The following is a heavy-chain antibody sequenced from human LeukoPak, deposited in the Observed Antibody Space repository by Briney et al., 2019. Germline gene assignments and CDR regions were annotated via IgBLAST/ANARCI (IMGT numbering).Heavy chain of an antibody. CDR3: AKSQQLPYYFDY. CDR2: ISGSGGST. Sequence: GGSLRLSCAASGFTFSSYAMSWVRQAPGKGLEWVSAISGSGGSTYYADSVKGRFTISRDNSKNTLYLQMNSLRAEDTVVYYCAKSQQLPYYFDYWGQGTLVTVSS. J-gene: IGHJ4*02. CDR1: GFTFSSYA. V-gene: IGHV3-23*01. D-gene: IGHD6-13*01.